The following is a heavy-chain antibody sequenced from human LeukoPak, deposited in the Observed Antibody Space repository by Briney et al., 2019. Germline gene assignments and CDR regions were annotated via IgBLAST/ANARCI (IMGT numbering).Heavy chain of an antibody. Sequence: TSETLSLTCAVYGGSFSGYYWSWIRQPPGKGLEWIGEINHSGSTNYNPSLKSRVTISVDTSKNQFSLKLSSVTAADTAVYYCAAVTMVRGAPAYWGQGTLVTVSS. V-gene: IGHV4-34*01. D-gene: IGHD3-10*01. CDR1: GGSFSGYY. CDR2: INHSGST. CDR3: AAVTMVRGAPAY. J-gene: IGHJ4*02.